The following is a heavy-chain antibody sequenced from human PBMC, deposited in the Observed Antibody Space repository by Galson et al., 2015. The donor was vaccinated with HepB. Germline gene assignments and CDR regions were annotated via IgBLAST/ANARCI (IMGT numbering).Heavy chain of an antibody. Sequence: SLRLSCAASGFTFSSYAMSWVRQAPGKGLEWVSAISGSGTRRDYADSVRGRFTISRDKSTNTLSKQMNSLRVEDTAVYYCAKGPSDYVWGSSRNWFDPWGQGTLVTVSS. CDR3: AKGPSDYVWGSSRNWFDP. CDR1: GFTFSSYA. CDR2: ISGSGTRR. D-gene: IGHD3-16*02. J-gene: IGHJ5*02. V-gene: IGHV3-23*01.